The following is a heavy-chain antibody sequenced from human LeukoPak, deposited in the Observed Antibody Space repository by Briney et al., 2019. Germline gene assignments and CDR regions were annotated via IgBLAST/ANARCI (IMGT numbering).Heavy chain of an antibody. CDR1: GYTFTSYG. CDR3: AAPSDKWLRFVY. V-gene: IGHV1-2*02. J-gene: IGHJ4*02. Sequence: ASVKVSCKASGYTFTSYGISWVRQAPGQGLEWMGWINPNSGGTNYAQKFQGRVTMTRDTSISTAYMELSRLRSDDTAVYYCAAPSDKWLRFVYWGQGTLVTVSS. D-gene: IGHD5-12*01. CDR2: INPNSGGT.